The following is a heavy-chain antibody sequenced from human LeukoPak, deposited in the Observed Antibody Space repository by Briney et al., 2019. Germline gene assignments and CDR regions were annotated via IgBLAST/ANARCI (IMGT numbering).Heavy chain of an antibody. CDR1: GGSISSYY. Sequence: SETLSLTCTVSGGSISSYYWSWIRQPPGKGLEWIGYIYYSGSTNYSPSLKSRVTISVDTSKNQFSLKLSSVTAADTAVYYCARIMGDSSGYYYYDYWGQGTLVTVSS. J-gene: IGHJ4*02. CDR2: IYYSGST. V-gene: IGHV4-59*01. D-gene: IGHD3-22*01. CDR3: ARIMGDSSGYYYYDY.